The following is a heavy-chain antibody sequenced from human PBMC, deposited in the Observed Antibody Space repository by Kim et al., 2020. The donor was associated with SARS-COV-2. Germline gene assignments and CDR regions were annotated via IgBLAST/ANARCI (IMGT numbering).Heavy chain of an antibody. J-gene: IGHJ4*02. CDR3: ARVRFSITIFGVVTRLFDY. D-gene: IGHD3-3*01. CDR1: GGSISSGDYY. V-gene: IGHV4-30-4*01. CDR2: IYYSGST. Sequence: SETLSLTCTVSGGSISSGDYYWSWIRQPPGKGLEWIGYIYYSGSTYYNPSLKRRVTISVDTSKNQFSLKLSSVTAADTAVYYCARVRFSITIFGVVTRLFDYWGQGTLVPVSS.